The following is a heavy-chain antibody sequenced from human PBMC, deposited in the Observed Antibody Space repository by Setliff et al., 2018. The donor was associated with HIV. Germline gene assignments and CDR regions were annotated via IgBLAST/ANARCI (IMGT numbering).Heavy chain of an antibody. V-gene: IGHV4-31*02. D-gene: IGHD1-26*01. J-gene: IGHJ4*02. Sequence: KTSETLSLTCTVSGGSISSGGYYWNWIRQHPGEGLEWIGYIYYSGSTYYNPSLKSRVAISVDTSKNQFSLKLSSVTAADTAVYYCAGGPGTTSIDYWAQGTLVTVSS. CDR2: IYYSGST. CDR3: AGGPGTTSIDY. CDR1: GGSISSGGYY.